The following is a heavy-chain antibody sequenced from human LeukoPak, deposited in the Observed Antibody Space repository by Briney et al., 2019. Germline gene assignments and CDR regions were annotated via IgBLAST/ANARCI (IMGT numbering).Heavy chain of an antibody. D-gene: IGHD3-22*01. CDR3: ARVYYYDSSGYYHFDY. CDR2: ISSSSSYI. CDR1: GFTFSSYA. J-gene: IGHJ4*02. Sequence: PGGSLRLSCAASGFTFSSYAMSWVRQAPGKGLEWVSSISSSSSYIYYADSVKGRFTISRDNAKNSLYLQMNSLRAEDTAVYYCARVYYYDSSGYYHFDYWGQGTLVTVSS. V-gene: IGHV3-21*01.